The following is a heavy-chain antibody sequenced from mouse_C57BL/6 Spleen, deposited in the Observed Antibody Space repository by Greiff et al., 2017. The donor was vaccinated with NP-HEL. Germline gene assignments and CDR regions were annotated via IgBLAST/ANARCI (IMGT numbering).Heavy chain of an antibody. CDR1: GFTFSDYG. D-gene: IGHD3-1*01. Sequence: DVMLVESGGGLVQPGGSLKLSCAASGFTFSDYGMAWVRQAPRKGPEWVAFISNLAYSIYYADTVTGRFTISRENAKNTLYLEMSSLRSEDTAMYYCARQEPLGAMDYWGQGTSVTVSS. J-gene: IGHJ4*01. CDR3: ARQEPLGAMDY. V-gene: IGHV5-15*01. CDR2: ISNLAYSI.